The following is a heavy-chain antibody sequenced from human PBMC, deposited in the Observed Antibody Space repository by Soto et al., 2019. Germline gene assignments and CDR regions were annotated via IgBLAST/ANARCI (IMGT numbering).Heavy chain of an antibody. CDR1: GGSISSGGYS. D-gene: IGHD3-22*01. V-gene: IGHV4-30-2*01. CDR3: ASKTRDSSGYYSYFAY. CDR2: IYHSGST. J-gene: IGHJ4*02. Sequence: PSETLSLTCAVSGGSISSGGYSWSWIRQPPGKGLEWIGYIYHSGSTYYNPSLKSRVTISVDRSKNQFSLKLSSVTAADTAVYYCASKTRDSSGYYSYFAYWGQGTLVTVSS.